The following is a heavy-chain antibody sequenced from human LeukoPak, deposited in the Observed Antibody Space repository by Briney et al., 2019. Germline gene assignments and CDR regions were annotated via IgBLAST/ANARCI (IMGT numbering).Heavy chain of an antibody. V-gene: IGHV4-61*01. CDR2: IYYSGST. D-gene: IGHD3-22*01. Sequence: SETLSLTCTVSGGSVSSGSYYWSWIRQPPGKGLEWIGYIYYSGSTNYNPSLKSRVTISVDTSKNQFSLKLSSVTAADTAVYYCARVATTMIVDYWGQGTLVTVSS. J-gene: IGHJ4*02. CDR3: ARVATTMIVDY. CDR1: GGSVSSGSYY.